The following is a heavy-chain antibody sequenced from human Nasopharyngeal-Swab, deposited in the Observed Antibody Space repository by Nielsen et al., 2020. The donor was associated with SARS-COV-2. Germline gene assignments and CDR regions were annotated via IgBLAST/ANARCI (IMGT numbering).Heavy chain of an antibody. CDR2: IYHSGST. V-gene: IGHV4-38-2*02. J-gene: IGHJ6*03. D-gene: IGHD2-8*01. CDR3: ARVLYNYYYYYYMDV. Sequence: WIRQPSGKGLEWIGSIYHSGSTYYNPSLKSRVTISVDTSKNQFSLKLSSVTAADTAVYYCARVLYNYYYYYYMDVWGKGTTVTVSS.